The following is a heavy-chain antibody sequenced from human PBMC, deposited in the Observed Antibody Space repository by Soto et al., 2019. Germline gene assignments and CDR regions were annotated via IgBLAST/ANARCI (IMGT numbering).Heavy chain of an antibody. J-gene: IGHJ6*02. D-gene: IGHD3-10*01. CDR1: GYTLTELS. Sequence: ASVKVSCKVSGYTLTELSMHWVRQAPGKGLEWMGGFDPEDGETIYAQKFQGRVTMTEDTSTDTAYMELSSLRSEDTAVYYCATLALFGELRYYYYGMDVWGQGTTVTVSS. CDR2: FDPEDGET. CDR3: ATLALFGELRYYYYGMDV. V-gene: IGHV1-24*01.